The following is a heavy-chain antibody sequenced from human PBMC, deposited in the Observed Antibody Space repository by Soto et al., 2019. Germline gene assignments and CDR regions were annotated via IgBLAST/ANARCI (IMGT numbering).Heavy chain of an antibody. CDR1: GYTFTSYA. V-gene: IGHV1-3*01. J-gene: IGHJ5*02. Sequence: ASVKVSCKASGYTFTSYAMHWVRQAPGQRLEWMGWINAGNGNTKYSQKFQGRATITRDTSASTAYMELSSLRSEDTAVYYCARGYCSSTSCYYWFDPWGQGTLVTVSS. CDR2: INAGNGNT. CDR3: ARGYCSSTSCYYWFDP. D-gene: IGHD2-2*01.